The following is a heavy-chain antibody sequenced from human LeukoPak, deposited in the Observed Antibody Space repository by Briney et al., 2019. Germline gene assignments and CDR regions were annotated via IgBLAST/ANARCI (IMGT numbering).Heavy chain of an antibody. CDR2: ISGGGDFT. Sequence: GGSLRLSCAASGFTFRSFAMNWVRQAPGKGLECVSAISGGGDFTKYADSVKGRFTISRDNSKSTLYLQMNSLRAEDTAVYYCAKSVFDSSGDPYMDVWGKGTTVTISS. D-gene: IGHD3-22*01. CDR3: AKSVFDSSGDPYMDV. V-gene: IGHV3-23*01. CDR1: GFTFRSFA. J-gene: IGHJ6*03.